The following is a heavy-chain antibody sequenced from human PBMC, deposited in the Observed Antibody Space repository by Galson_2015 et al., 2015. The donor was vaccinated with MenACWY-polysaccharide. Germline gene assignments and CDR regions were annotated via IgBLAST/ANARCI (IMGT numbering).Heavy chain of an antibody. CDR3: ARKDHGTGSMDV. V-gene: IGHV5-51*01. CDR2: IYPSDSDV. J-gene: IGHJ6*02. CDR1: FA. D-gene: IGHD3-10*01. Sequence: FAIGWVRQMPGKGLECLGIIYPSDSDVKYNPSFQGQVTFSADRSTNTAYLQWSSLKASDSAMYYCARKDHGTGSMDVWGQGTTVTVSS.